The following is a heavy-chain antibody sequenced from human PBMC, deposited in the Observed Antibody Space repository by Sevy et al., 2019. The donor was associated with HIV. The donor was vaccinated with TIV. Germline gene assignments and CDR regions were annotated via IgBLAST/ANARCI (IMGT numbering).Heavy chain of an antibody. Sequence: ASVKVSCKAAGYSFTNFDINWVRQATGQGLEWMGWMNPNNGNTHYAQKFQGRVTMTRSSSANTAYMELSSLTSWDTAIYYCARARLDYEFWSGSYFSRAPWGYKYYAMDVWGQGTTVTVSS. D-gene: IGHD3-3*01. CDR3: ARARLDYEFWSGSYFSRAPWGYKYYAMDV. J-gene: IGHJ6*02. CDR1: GYSFTNFD. CDR2: MNPNNGNT. V-gene: IGHV1-8*01.